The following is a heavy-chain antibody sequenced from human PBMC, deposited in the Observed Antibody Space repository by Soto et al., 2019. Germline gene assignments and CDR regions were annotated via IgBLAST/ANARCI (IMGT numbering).Heavy chain of an antibody. CDR1: GFTFSSYA. V-gene: IGHV3-23*01. J-gene: IGHJ3*02. CDR3: AKLRYCSGGSCYSVVEGAFDI. Sequence: EVQLLESGGGLVQPGGSLRLSCAASGFTFSSYALRWVRQAPGKGLEWVSAISGSGGSTYYADSVKGRFTISRDNSKNTLYLQMNRLRAEDTAVYYCAKLRYCSGGSCYSVVEGAFDIWGQGTMVTVSS. D-gene: IGHD2-15*01. CDR2: ISGSGGST.